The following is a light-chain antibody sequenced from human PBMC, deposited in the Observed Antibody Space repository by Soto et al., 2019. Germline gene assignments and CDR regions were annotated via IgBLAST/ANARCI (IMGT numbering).Light chain of an antibody. Sequence: DIQMTQSPSSLSASVGDNVTMSCRASQNILTYLNWYQQNPARAPKLLIFGASIFQDGVPSRFCGIGSGTEFTLTITSLRPEDFAKYFYQQTYRSPFTFGPGTKVDVK. CDR1: QNILTY. J-gene: IGKJ3*01. CDR2: GAS. V-gene: IGKV1-39*01. CDR3: QQTYRSPFT.